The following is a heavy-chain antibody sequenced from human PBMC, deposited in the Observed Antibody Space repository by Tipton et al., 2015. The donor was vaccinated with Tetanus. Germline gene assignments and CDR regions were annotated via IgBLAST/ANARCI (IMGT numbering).Heavy chain of an antibody. CDR1: GFTFSSYA. CDR3: AKDSPFADSSGWYPGGDNWFDP. Sequence: SLRLSCAASGFTFSSYAMSWVRQAPGKGLEWVSAISGSGGSTYYADSVKGRFTISRDNSKNTLYLQMNSLRAEDTAVYYCAKDSPFADSSGWYPGGDNWFDPWGQGTLVTVSS. D-gene: IGHD6-19*01. J-gene: IGHJ5*02. V-gene: IGHV3-23*01. CDR2: ISGSGGST.